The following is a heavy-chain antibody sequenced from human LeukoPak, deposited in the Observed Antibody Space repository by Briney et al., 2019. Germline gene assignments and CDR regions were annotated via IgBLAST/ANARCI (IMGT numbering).Heavy chain of an antibody. J-gene: IGHJ5*02. CDR3: ARAPLSWATVTARFDP. D-gene: IGHD4-17*01. Sequence: ASVKVSCKASGYTFTGHYMHWVRQAPGQGLEWMGWISAYNGNTNYAQKLQGRVTMTTDTSTSTAYMELRSLRSDDTAVYYCARAPLSWATVTARFDPWGQGTLVTVSS. CDR2: ISAYNGNT. V-gene: IGHV1-18*04. CDR1: GYTFTGHY.